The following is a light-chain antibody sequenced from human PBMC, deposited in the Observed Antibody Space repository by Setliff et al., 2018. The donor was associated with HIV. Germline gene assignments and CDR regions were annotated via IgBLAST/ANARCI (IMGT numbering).Light chain of an antibody. CDR1: QTIDSW. J-gene: IGKJ1*01. CDR3: QQYFSNPWT. V-gene: IGKV1-5*03. Sequence: DIQMTQSPSTLSASVGDRVTITCRASQTIDSWLAWYQQKPGNAPKLLIYKSSTLESGVPDRFTGSGSGTDFTLTISSLQAEDVAVYYCQQYFSNPWTFGQGTKVDIK. CDR2: KSS.